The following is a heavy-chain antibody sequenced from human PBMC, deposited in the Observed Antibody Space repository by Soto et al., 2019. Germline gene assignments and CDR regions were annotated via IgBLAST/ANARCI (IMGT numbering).Heavy chain of an antibody. J-gene: IGHJ6*02. Sequence: QTLTHTCAISGDSVSSNSAAWNWIRQSPSRGLEWLGRTYYRSKWNTDYAVSVRSRTTINPYTSKNQSSLQLTSVTPEDTAVYYCATGVSFSYHRTYYYYGMDAWGQGTTVTGSS. V-gene: IGHV6-1*01. CDR3: ATGVSFSYHRTYYYYGMDA. CDR1: GDSVSSNSAA. CDR2: TYYRSKWNT. D-gene: IGHD2-2*01.